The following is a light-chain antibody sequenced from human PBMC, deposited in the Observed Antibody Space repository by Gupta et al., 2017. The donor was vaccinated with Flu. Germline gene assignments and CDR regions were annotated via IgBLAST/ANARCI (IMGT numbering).Light chain of an antibody. CDR3: QSYASSMSLEV. CDR1: SSNIGAGYD. Sequence: QSVLTQPPSASGAPGQRVTIPCTGSSSNIGAGYDVHWYQQLPGTAPKLLIYGNSNRPSGVPDRFSCSKSGTSASLAITGLQAEDEADDDCQSYASSMSLEVFGTGTKVTVL. CDR2: GNS. V-gene: IGLV1-40*01. J-gene: IGLJ1*01.